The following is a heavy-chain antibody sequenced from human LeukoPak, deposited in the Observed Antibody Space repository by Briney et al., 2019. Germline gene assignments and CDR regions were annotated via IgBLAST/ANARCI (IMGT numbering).Heavy chain of an antibody. V-gene: IGHV4-34*01. CDR2: INHRGST. CDR3: ARARQVGATPNWFDP. Sequence: SETLSLTCAVYGGSFSGYYWSWIRQPPGKGLEWIGEINHRGSTNYNPSLKRRVTISVDTSKNQFSLKLSSVTAADTAVYYCARARQVGATPNWFDPWGQGTLVTVSS. J-gene: IGHJ5*02. D-gene: IGHD1-26*01. CDR1: GGSFSGYY.